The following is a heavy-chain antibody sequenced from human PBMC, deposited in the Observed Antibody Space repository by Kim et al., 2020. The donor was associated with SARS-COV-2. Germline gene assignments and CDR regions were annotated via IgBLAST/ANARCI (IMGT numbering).Heavy chain of an antibody. Sequence: GGSLRLSCAASGFTVSSNYMSWVRQAPGKGLEWVSVIYSGGSTYYADSVKGRFTISRDNSKNTLYLQMNSLRAEDTAVYYCARWPGLYGSGSYYYYGMDVWGQGTTVTVSS. V-gene: IGHV3-53*01. J-gene: IGHJ6*02. CDR2: IYSGGST. CDR3: ARWPGLYGSGSYYYYGMDV. CDR1: GFTVSSNY. D-gene: IGHD3-10*01.